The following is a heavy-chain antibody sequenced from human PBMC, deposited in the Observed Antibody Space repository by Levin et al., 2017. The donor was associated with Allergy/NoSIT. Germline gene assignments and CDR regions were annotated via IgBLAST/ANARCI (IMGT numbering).Heavy chain of an antibody. CDR2: ISSSSSYI. D-gene: IGHD6-19*01. CDR1: GFTFSSYS. V-gene: IGHV3-21*01. J-gene: IGHJ1*01. Sequence: GGSLRLSCAASGFTFSSYSMNWVRQAPGKGLEWVSSISSSSSYIYYADSVKGRFTISRDNAKNSLYLQMNSLRAEDTAVYYCASGGERREGYSSGWPHVDYFQHWGQGTLVTVSS. CDR3: ASGGERREGYSSGWPHVDYFQH.